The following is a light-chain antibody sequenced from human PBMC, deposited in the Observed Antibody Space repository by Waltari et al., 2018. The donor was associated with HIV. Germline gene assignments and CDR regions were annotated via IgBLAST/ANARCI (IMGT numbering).Light chain of an antibody. CDR1: SSNIGSNI. CDR3: AAWDDSLNGM. V-gene: IGLV1-44*01. CDR2: TND. J-gene: IGLJ3*02. Sequence: QSVLTQPPSVSGTPGQNVTISCSGSSSNIGSNIVNWYQQLPGAAPKLLIYTNDQRPSGVPVRFSGSKSGTSASLAISGLQSADEADYYCAAWDDSLNGMFGGGTKLTVL.